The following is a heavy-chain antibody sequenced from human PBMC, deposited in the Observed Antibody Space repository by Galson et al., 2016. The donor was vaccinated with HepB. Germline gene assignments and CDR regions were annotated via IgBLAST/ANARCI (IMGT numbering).Heavy chain of an antibody. J-gene: IGHJ4*02. Sequence: SLRLSCAVSGFTFSTYWMTWVRQAPGKGLECVANIKYDGSEKHYVDSVKGRFTISRDNAKNSLYLQMNSLRDEDTAVYYCARVDEGYYYLIDYWGQGTLVTVSS. CDR1: GFTFSTYW. D-gene: IGHD3-22*01. CDR3: ARVDEGYYYLIDY. V-gene: IGHV3-7*04. CDR2: IKYDGSEK.